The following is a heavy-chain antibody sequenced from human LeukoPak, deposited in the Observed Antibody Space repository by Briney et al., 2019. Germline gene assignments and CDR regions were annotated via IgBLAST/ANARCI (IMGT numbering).Heavy chain of an antibody. D-gene: IGHD5-12*01. CDR3: ARPSSGYDSGAFDI. CDR2: IYYSGST. J-gene: IGHJ3*02. CDR1: GGSISSYY. Sequence: SDTLSLTCTVSGGSISSYYWIWIRQPPRKGLEWIGYIYYSGSTNYNPSLKSRVTISVDTSKNQFSLKLCSVTAADTGVYYCARPSSGYDSGAFDIWGQGTMVTVSS. V-gene: IGHV4-59*08.